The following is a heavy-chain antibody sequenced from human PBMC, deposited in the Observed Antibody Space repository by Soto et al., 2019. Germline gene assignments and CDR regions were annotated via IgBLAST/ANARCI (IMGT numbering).Heavy chain of an antibody. V-gene: IGHV1-69*06. Sequence: GASVKVSCKASGGTFSSYAISWVRQAPGQGLEWMGGIIPIFGTANYAQKFQGRVTITADKSTSTAYRELSSLRSEDTAVYYCALDTSYYYDSSSQTCWGQGTLVTVSS. CDR3: ALDTSYYYDSSSQTC. J-gene: IGHJ4*02. CDR1: GGTFSSYA. CDR2: IIPIFGTA. D-gene: IGHD3-22*01.